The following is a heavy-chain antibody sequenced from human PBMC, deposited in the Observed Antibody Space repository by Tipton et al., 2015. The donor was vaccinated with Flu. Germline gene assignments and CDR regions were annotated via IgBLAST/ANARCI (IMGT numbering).Heavy chain of an antibody. CDR1: GYSISSGYY. Sequence: TLSLTCTVSGYSISSGYYWGWIWQPPGKGLEWIGSIYHSGSTYYNPSLKSRVTISVDTSKNQFSLKLSSVTAADTAVYYCARDGGYGDYAGWFDPRGQGTLVTVSS. CDR2: IYHSGST. J-gene: IGHJ5*02. CDR3: ARDGGYGDYAGWFDP. V-gene: IGHV4-38-2*02. D-gene: IGHD4-17*01.